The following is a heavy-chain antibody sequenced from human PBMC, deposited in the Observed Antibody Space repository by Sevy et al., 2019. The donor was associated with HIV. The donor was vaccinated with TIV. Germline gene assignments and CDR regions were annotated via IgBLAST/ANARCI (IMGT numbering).Heavy chain of an antibody. J-gene: IGHJ4*02. D-gene: IGHD5-18*01. V-gene: IGHV3-23*01. CDR2: INNGGST. Sequence: GSLRLSCGASGFTFSNYAMSWVRQAPGKGPEWVSGINNGGSTYYADSVKGRFTISRDNSKKMVFLQMNSLRAEDTAVYYCASGDTTMITDLDYWGQGALVIVSS. CDR3: ASGDTTMITDLDY. CDR1: GFTFSNYA.